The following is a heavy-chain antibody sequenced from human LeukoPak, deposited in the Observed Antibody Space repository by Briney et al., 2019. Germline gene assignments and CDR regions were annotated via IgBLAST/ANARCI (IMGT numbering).Heavy chain of an antibody. CDR2: ISSNGGST. Sequence: GGSLRLSCAASGFTFSSYAKHWVRQAPGEGLEYVSAISSNGGSTYYANSVKGRFTISRDNSKNTLYLQMGSLRAEDMAVYYCAAAAGSFYWGQGTLVTVSS. J-gene: IGHJ4*02. CDR3: AAAAGSFY. D-gene: IGHD6-13*01. V-gene: IGHV3-64*01. CDR1: GFTFSSYA.